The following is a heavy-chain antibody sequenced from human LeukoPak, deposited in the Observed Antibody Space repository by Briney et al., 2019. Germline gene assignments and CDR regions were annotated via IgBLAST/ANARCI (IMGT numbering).Heavy chain of an antibody. J-gene: IGHJ2*01. CDR3: ARAIRYYDSYFDL. D-gene: IGHD3-3*01. CDR1: GGSISSYY. V-gene: IGHV4-59*01. CDR2: IYYSGST. Sequence: NPSETLSLTCTVSGGSISSYYWSWIRQPPGKGLEWIGYIYYSGSTNYNPSLKSRVTISVDTSKNQFSLKLSSVTAADTAVYYCARAIRYYDSYFDLWGRGTLVTVSS.